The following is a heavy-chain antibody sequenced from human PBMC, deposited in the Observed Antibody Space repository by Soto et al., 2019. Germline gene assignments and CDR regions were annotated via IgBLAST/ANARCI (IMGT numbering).Heavy chain of an antibody. CDR2: INSDGSST. V-gene: IGHV3-74*03. CDR3: ARLLGGSGSFIDY. CDR1: GFIFSGYW. Sequence: EVQLVESGGGLVQPGGSLRLSCAASGFIFSGYWMHWVCRAPGKGLVWVSRINSDGSSTTYADSVKGRFTISRDNAKNTMYLQMNSLRAEDTAVYYCARLLGGSGSFIDYWGQGTLVTVSS. D-gene: IGHD3-10*01. J-gene: IGHJ4*02.